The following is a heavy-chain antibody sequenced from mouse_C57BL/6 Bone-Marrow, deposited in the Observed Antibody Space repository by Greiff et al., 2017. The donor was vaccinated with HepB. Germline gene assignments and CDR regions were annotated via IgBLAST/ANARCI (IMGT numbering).Heavy chain of an antibody. V-gene: IGHV1-4*01. CDR1: GYTFTSYT. J-gene: IGHJ2*01. Sequence: VQLQESGAELARPGASVKMSCKASGYTFTSYTMHWVKQRPGQGLEWIGYINPSSGYTKYNQKFKDKATLTADKSSSTAYMQLSSLTSEDSAVYYCARIVTTNYWGQGTTLTVSS. D-gene: IGHD2-5*01. CDR2: INPSSGYT. CDR3: ARIVTTNY.